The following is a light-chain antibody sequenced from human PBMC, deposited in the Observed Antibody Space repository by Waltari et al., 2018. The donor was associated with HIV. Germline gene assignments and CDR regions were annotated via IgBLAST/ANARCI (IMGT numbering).Light chain of an antibody. CDR2: EVI. V-gene: IGLV2-8*01. CDR1: SSDVGGYNY. Sequence: QSALTQPPSASGSPGQSVTISCTGTSSDVGGYNYVSWYQQHPGKAPKYIIYEVIKRPSGVPGRFSDAQSGNTASLTVSGLQSEDEADDCCSSDAGSNWVCGGGTKLTVL. J-gene: IGLJ3*02. CDR3: SSDAGSNWV.